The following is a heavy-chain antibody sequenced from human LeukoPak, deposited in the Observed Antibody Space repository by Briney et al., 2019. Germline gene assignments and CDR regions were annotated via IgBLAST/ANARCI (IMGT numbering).Heavy chain of an antibody. CDR3: ARDPLRYFDWLPRRAPESNWFDP. CDR2: MNPNSGNT. J-gene: IGHJ5*02. CDR1: GYTFTSYD. D-gene: IGHD3-9*01. V-gene: IGHV1-8*01. Sequence: GASVKVSCKASGYTFTSYDINWVRQATGQGLEWMGWMNPNSGNTGYAQKFQGRVTMTRNTSISTAYMELSGLRSEDTAVYYCARDPLRYFDWLPRRAPESNWFDPWGQGTLVTVSS.